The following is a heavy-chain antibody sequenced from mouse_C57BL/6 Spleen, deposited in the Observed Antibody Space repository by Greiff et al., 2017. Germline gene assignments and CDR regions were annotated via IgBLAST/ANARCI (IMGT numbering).Heavy chain of an antibody. CDR2: INPSNGGT. J-gene: IGHJ2*01. CDR3: ARDGTGRAWYFDY. Sequence: QVQLQQPGTELVKPGASVKLSCQASGYTFTSYWMHWVKQRPGQGLEWIGNINPSNGGTNYNEKFKSKATLTVDKSSSTAYMQLSSLTAEDSAVYYWARDGTGRAWYFDYWGQGTTLTVSS. CDR1: GYTFTSYW. D-gene: IGHD4-1*01. V-gene: IGHV1-53*01.